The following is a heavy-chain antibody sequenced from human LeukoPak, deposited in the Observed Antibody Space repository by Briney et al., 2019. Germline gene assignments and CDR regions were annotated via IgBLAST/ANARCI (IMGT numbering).Heavy chain of an antibody. CDR2: IYYSGST. J-gene: IGHJ4*02. Sequence: SETLSLTCTVSGGSISSYYWSWIRQPPGKGLEWIGYIYYSGSTNYNPSLKSRVTISVDTSKNQFSLKLSSVTAADTAVYYCARGRGTDYWGQGTLVTVSS. V-gene: IGHV4-59*01. CDR3: ARGRGTDY. CDR1: GGSISSYY.